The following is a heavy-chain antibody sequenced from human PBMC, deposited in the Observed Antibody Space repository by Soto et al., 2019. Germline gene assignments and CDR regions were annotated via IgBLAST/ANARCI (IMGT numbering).Heavy chain of an antibody. J-gene: IGHJ4*02. CDR3: TKDVTGDVGADY. Sequence: EVQLVESGGALVQLGGSLTLSCAASGFAFFSHVMSWVRQAPGKGLEWVSTVKTTGDTTFYAGPVKGRFTASRDDSKSTLFLHMYSLRVEDTATYYCTKDVTGDVGADYWGQGTPVTVSS. V-gene: IGHV3-23*04. CDR1: GFAFFSHV. CDR2: VKTTGDTT. D-gene: IGHD2-21*02.